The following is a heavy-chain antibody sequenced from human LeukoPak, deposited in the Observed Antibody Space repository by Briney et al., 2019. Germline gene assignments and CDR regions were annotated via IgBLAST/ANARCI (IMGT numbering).Heavy chain of an antibody. CDR2: ISSSSSYI. D-gene: IGHD3-10*01. CDR3: ARGPREIWFGESSY. V-gene: IGHV3-21*01. Sequence: GGSLRLSCAASGFTFSSYSMNWVHQAPGKGLEWVSSISSSSSYIYYADSVKGRFTISRDNAKNSLYLQMNSLRVEDTAVYYCARGPREIWFGESSYWGQGTLVTVSS. J-gene: IGHJ4*02. CDR1: GFTFSSYS.